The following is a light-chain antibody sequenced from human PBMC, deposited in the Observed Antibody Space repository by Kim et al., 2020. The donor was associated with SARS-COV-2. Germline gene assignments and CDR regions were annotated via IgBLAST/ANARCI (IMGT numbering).Light chain of an antibody. CDR1: QSVSFN. V-gene: IGKV3-15*01. Sequence: LSPRETATLSCRASQSVSFNLAWFQQRPGQAPRLLIYGASVTATAIPARFSGSGSGSNFTLTISSLQSEDSAVYYCQHYNNWPRTFGPGTKVDIK. CDR2: GAS. J-gene: IGKJ1*01. CDR3: QHYNNWPRT.